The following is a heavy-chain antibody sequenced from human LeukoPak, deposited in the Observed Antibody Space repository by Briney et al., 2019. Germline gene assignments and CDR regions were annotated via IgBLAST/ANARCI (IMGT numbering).Heavy chain of an antibody. CDR2: IIPIFGTA. D-gene: IGHD3-22*01. CDR1: GGTFSSYA. V-gene: IGHV1-69*05. CDR3: ARYSTLYYYDSSGNDAFDI. Sequence: SVKVSCKASGGTFSSYAISWVRQAPGQGLEWMGGIIPIFGTANYAQKFQGRVTITTDESTSTAYMELSSLRSEDTAVYYCARYSTLYYYDSSGNDAFDIWGQGTMVTVSS. J-gene: IGHJ3*02.